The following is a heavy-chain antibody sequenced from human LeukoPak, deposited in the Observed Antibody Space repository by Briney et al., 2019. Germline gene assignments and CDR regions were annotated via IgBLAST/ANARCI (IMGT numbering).Heavy chain of an antibody. Sequence: SETLSLTCTVSRGSISSYYWGWIRQPPGKGLEWIATIFYSGSTYYNPSLNSRVTISVDTSKNQFSLKLSSVTAADTAVYYCARHGRGSPRDYYYYFMDVWGKGTTVTVSS. CDR2: IFYSGST. J-gene: IGHJ6*03. V-gene: IGHV4-39*01. CDR3: ARHGRGSPRDYYYYFMDV. CDR1: RGSISSYY.